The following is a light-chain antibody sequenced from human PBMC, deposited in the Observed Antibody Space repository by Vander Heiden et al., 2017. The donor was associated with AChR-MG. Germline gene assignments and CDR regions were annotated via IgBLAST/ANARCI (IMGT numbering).Light chain of an antibody. Sequence: QSALTHPPSASGSPGQPVTISWTGPSNDVGSYNYVPWHQQHPGTAPIVMNYEVNQWPSGVPDRFAGSKSGNTASLTVAGLQAEDEAYYCCSSYAGSNNVVFGGGTKLNGL. V-gene: IGLV2-8*01. CDR2: EVN. CDR3: SSYAGSNNVV. J-gene: IGLJ2*01. CDR1: SNDVGSYNY.